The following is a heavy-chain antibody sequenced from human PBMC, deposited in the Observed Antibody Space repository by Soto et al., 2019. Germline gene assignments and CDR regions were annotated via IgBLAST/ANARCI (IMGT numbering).Heavy chain of an antibody. CDR1: GYTFTSHG. D-gene: IGHD4-17*01. CDR2: MNPNSGHT. CDR3: SSDMTTT. Sequence: QVQLVQSGAEVKKPGASVKVSCKASGYTFTSHGINWMRQATGQGLEWMGWMNPNSGHTNYAQKFQGRVTMTRDTYISTAYMELTNLRSEDTAIYYCSSDMTTTWGQGTLVTVSS. V-gene: IGHV1-8*01. J-gene: IGHJ5*02.